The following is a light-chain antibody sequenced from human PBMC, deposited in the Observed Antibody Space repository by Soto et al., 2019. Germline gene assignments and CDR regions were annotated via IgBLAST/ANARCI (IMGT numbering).Light chain of an antibody. V-gene: IGKV1-39*01. CDR3: QESYSSPRT. Sequence: DIQMTQSPSSLSASVGDRVTITCRASESIRSYLNWYQQKPGKAPKLLIFATSSLQSGVPSRFTGSRSGTDFTLTISSLQPEDFSTYYCQESYSSPRTFGQGTKVDMK. CDR1: ESIRSY. J-gene: IGKJ1*01. CDR2: ATS.